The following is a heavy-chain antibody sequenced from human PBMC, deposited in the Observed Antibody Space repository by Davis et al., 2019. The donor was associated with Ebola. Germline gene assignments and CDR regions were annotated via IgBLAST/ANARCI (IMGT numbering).Heavy chain of an antibody. CDR2: VRSHGSDD. V-gene: IGHV3-30*02. J-gene: IGHJ4*02. Sequence: GGSLTLSCAASGFTFSSYGMHWVRQAPGRGLEWVAFVRSHGSDDHYADSVKGRFTISRDNSKNTLYLQMNSLRPEDTAVYYCARDSDDYSFDYWGQGTLVTVSS. CDR1: GFTFSSYG. CDR3: ARDSDDYSFDY. D-gene: IGHD4-11*01.